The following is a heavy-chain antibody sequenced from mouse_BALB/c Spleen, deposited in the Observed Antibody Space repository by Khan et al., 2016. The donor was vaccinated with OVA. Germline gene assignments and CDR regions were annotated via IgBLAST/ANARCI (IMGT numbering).Heavy chain of an antibody. CDR2: INPSSDYT. V-gene: IGHV1-7*01. CDR1: GYTFTSYW. J-gene: IGHJ3*01. Sequence: QVQLKQSGAELAKPGASVKVSCKASGYTFTSYWMHWVKQRPGQGLEWIGYINPSSDYTEYNQKFKDKATLTADKSSSTAYMQLTSLTSEDSAVYYCVNHGSSSGWFTYWGQGTLVTVSA. D-gene: IGHD1-1*01. CDR3: VNHGSSSGWFTY.